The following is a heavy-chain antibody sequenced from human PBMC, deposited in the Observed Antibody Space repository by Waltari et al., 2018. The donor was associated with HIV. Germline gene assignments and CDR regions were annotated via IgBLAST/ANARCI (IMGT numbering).Heavy chain of an antibody. Sequence: QVQLVQSGSELKKPGASVKVSCKASGYTFSTYGLTGVRPAPGQGLEWMGWINTKNGNPTYGQGFTGRFVFSLDTSVSTTYLQINSLKAEDTAVYYCARTGIAGAGVYFQYWGQGTLVTVSS. CDR3: ARTGIAGAGVYFQY. D-gene: IGHD6-13*01. CDR1: GYTFSTYG. J-gene: IGHJ1*01. CDR2: INTKNGNP. V-gene: IGHV7-4-1*02.